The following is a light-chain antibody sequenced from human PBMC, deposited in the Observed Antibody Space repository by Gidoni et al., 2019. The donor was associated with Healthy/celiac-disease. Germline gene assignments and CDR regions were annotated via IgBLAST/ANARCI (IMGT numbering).Light chain of an antibody. J-gene: IGLJ1*01. V-gene: IGLV1-40*01. CDR3: QSYDSSLSGSGV. CDR1: SSNIGAGYD. CDR2: GNS. Sequence: QSVLTQPPSVSGAPGQRVTIYCTGSSSNIGAGYDVHWYQQPPGTAPKLLIYGNSNRPSGVPDRFSGSKSGTSASLAITGLQAEDYADYYCQSYDSSLSGSGVFGTGTKVTVL.